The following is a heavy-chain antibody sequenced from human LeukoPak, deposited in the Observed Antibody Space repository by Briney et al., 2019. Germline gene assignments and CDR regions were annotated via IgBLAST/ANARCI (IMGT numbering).Heavy chain of an antibody. CDR1: GGTFSSYA. V-gene: IGHV1-69*13. CDR2: IIPIFGTA. J-gene: IGHJ5*02. D-gene: IGHD2-2*01. CDR3: ARSDCSSTSCYGSRWYNWFDP. Sequence: SVKVSCKASGGTFSSYAISWVRQAPGRGLEWMGGIIPIFGTANYAQKFQGRVTITADESTSTAYMELSSLRSEDTAVYYCARSDCSSTSCYGSRWYNWFDPWGQGTLVTVSS.